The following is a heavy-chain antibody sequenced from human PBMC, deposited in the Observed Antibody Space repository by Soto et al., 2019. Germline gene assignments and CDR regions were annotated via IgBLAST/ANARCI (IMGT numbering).Heavy chain of an antibody. CDR1: GFTFSSYW. V-gene: IGHV3-74*01. D-gene: IGHD1-26*01. CDR3: ASDLSGGDFDI. J-gene: IGHJ3*02. CDR2: INSDGSSP. Sequence: EVQLVDSGGGLVQPGGSRRLSCAASGFTFSSYWMHWVRQAPGKGLVCVSRINSDGSSPSYADSVKVRFTISRDNAKNTLYLEMNSLRSEDTAVYYCASDLSGGDFDIWGQGTMVTVSS.